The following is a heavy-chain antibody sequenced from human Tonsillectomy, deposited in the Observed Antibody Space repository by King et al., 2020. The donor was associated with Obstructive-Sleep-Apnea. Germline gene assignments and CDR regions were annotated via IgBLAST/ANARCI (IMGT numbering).Heavy chain of an antibody. CDR3: ARDMSAYDSTSPAY. J-gene: IGHJ4*02. D-gene: IGHD3-10*01. CDR2: NSPNSGAT. CDR1: GYTFTGYY. V-gene: IGHV1-2*07. Sequence: VQLVQSGAEVKKPGASVKVSCKTSGYTFTGYYIHWVRQAPGQGLEWIGWNSPNSGATKYSHKFPHRVTMTRDTSISTAYMDLSRLRSDDTAIYYCARDMSAYDSTSPAYWGLGTLVTVSS.